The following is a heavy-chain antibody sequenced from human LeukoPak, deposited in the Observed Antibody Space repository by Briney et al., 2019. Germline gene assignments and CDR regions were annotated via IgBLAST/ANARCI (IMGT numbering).Heavy chain of an antibody. J-gene: IGHJ4*02. Sequence: GRSLRLSCAASGFTFSSYGMHWVRQAPGKGLEWVAVISYDGSNKYYADSVKGRFTISRDNSKNTLYLQMNSLRAEDTAVYYCARGLSGSYDYWGQGTLVTVSS. CDR1: GFTFSSYG. CDR2: ISYDGSNK. CDR3: ARGLSGSYDY. V-gene: IGHV3-30*03. D-gene: IGHD1-26*01.